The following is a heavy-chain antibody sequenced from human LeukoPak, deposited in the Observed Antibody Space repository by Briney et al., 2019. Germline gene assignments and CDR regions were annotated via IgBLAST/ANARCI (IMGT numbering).Heavy chain of an antibody. CDR2: INPNTGAT. Sequence: GASVKVSCKASGYTFTAYYMHWVRLAPGQGLEWMGWINPNTGATNYAQIFQGRVTMTRDTSISTAYMELHRLRSDDTAVYYCAREGSDRFYFDYWGQGTLVTVSS. CDR3: AREGSDRFYFDY. J-gene: IGHJ4*02. D-gene: IGHD1-14*01. V-gene: IGHV1-2*02. CDR1: GYTFTAYY.